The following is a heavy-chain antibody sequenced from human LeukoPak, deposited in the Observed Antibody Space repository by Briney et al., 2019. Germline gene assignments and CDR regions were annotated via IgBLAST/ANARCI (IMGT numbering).Heavy chain of an antibody. J-gene: IGHJ4*02. V-gene: IGHV3-53*01. CDR2: IYSGGST. D-gene: IGHD3-16*01. CDR3: ATLISFHFDY. Sequence: GGSLRLSCAASGFTVSSNYMSWVRQAPGKGLEWISVIYSGGSTYYADSVKGRFTISRDNSKNTLYLQMNSLRAEDTAVYYCATLISFHFDYWGQGTLVTVSS. CDR1: GFTVSSNY.